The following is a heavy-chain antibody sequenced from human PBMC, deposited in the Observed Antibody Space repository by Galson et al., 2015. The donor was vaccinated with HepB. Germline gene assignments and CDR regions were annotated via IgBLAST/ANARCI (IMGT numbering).Heavy chain of an antibody. CDR2: INEDGSQK. Sequence: SLRLSCAASGFSLSGHAMAWVRQAPGKGLEWVATINEDGSQKYYVDSVKGRFTISRDNAEYSLYLQMNSLRVEDTAVYYCARDRRHIVTVPAPDVWGQGTLVTVPS. V-gene: IGHV3-7*01. CDR1: GFSLSGHA. J-gene: IGHJ3*01. CDR3: ARDRRHIVTVPAPDV. D-gene: IGHD2-2*01.